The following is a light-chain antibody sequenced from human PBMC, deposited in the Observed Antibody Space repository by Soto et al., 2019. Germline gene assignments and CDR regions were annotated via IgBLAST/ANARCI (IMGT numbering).Light chain of an antibody. CDR1: SSDVGSYNY. Sequence: QSALTQPASVSGSPGQSITVSCTGTSSDVGSYNYVSWYQQHPGKAPRLMIYDVTNRPSGVSDRFSGSKSGNTASLTISGLQAEDEADYYCSSYRRGSTYVFGTGTRSPS. CDR2: DVT. V-gene: IGLV2-14*03. J-gene: IGLJ1*01. CDR3: SSYRRGSTYV.